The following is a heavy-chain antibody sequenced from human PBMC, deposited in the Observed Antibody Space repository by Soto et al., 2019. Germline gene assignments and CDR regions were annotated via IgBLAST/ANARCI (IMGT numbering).Heavy chain of an antibody. Sequence: SETLSLTCTVSGDSISGYYWSWIRQPPGKGLEWIGFMYYSGSTEYNPSLKSRATISGDMSKNQFSLKLISMTAADTAVYYCARAGGWLDPWGQGIQVTVSS. J-gene: IGHJ5*02. CDR2: MYYSGST. CDR1: GDSISGYY. V-gene: IGHV4-59*01. CDR3: ARAGGWLDP.